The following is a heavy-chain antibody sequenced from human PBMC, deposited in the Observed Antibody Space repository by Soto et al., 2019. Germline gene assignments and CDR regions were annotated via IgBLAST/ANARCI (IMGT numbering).Heavy chain of an antibody. CDR1: GFIFRMYW. Sequence: LRLSCAASGFIFRMYWMHWVRQSPGKGLVWISRIYNDGTYSDYADSVRGRFTTSRDNVNDTLYLQMNNLRAEDSGLYYCTRGPRPISTGTGAYWGQGTQVTVSS. V-gene: IGHV3-74*01. J-gene: IGHJ4*02. CDR3: TRGPRPISTGTGAY. CDR2: IYNDGTYS. D-gene: IGHD3-10*01.